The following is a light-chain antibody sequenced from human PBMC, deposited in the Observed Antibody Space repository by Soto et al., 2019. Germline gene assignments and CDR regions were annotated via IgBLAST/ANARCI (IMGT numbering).Light chain of an antibody. CDR1: QSISNW. Sequence: DIQMTQSPSTLSASVGDRVTISCRASQSISNWLAWYQQKPGKAPKLLIYKASSLESGVPSRFSGSGSGTEFTLTISSLQPDDFATYYCQEYKTHSYTFGQGTKLEIK. CDR2: KAS. V-gene: IGKV1-5*03. CDR3: QEYKTHSYT. J-gene: IGKJ2*01.